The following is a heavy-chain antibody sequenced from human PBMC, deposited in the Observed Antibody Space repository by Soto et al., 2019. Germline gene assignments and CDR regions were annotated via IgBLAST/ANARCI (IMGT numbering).Heavy chain of an antibody. CDR2: INSDGSST. V-gene: IGHV3-74*01. D-gene: IGHD4-17*01. J-gene: IGHJ4*02. CDR1: YW. CDR3: ARVRPVCLDYGDSEELYYCDY. Sequence: YWLHHFRKAPGKGLVWVSRINSDGSSTSYADSVKGRFTISRDNAKNTLYLQMNSLRAEDTAVYYCARVRPVCLDYGDSEELYYCDYWCQGTLVPVSS.